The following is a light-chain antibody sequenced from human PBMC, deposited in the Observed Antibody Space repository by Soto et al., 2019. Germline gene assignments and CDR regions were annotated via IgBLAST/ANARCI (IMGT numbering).Light chain of an antibody. CDR2: MAS. Sequence: DIQMTQSPSTLSASVGDRVTITCRASQSISTWLAWYQQKPGKAPKLLIYMASTLESGVPSRFSGSASGTEFTLTISSLQPDDFATDYCQQHNSYPATLGQGTKVEIK. J-gene: IGKJ1*01. V-gene: IGKV1-5*03. CDR3: QQHNSYPAT. CDR1: QSISTW.